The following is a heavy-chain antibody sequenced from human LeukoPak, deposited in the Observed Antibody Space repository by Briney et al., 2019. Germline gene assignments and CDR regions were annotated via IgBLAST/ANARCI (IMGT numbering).Heavy chain of an antibody. Sequence: PGGSLRLSCAASGFTFSSYAMSWVRQAPGKGLEWVSAISGSGGSTYYADSVKGRFTISRDNSKNTLYLQMNSLRAEDTAVYYCAKDGICSGGSCYSDWGQGTLVTVSS. D-gene: IGHD2-15*01. J-gene: IGHJ4*02. CDR1: GFTFSSYA. V-gene: IGHV3-23*01. CDR2: ISGSGGST. CDR3: AKDGICSGGSCYSD.